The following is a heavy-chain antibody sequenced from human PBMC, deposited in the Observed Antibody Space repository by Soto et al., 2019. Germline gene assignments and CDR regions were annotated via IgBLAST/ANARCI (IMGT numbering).Heavy chain of an antibody. Sequence: SGPTLVNPTETLTLTCTVSGFSLSNARMGVSWIRQPPGKALEWLAHIFSNDEKSYSTSLKSRPTISKDTSKSQVVLTMTNMDPVDTATYYCARTGRSIAAAGWFDPWGQGTLVTVSS. CDR1: GFSLSNARMG. D-gene: IGHD6-13*01. CDR2: IFSNDEK. J-gene: IGHJ5*02. CDR3: ARTGRSIAAAGWFDP. V-gene: IGHV2-26*01.